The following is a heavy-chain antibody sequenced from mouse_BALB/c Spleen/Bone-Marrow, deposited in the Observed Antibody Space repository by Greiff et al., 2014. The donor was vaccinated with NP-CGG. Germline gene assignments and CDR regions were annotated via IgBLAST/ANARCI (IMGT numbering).Heavy chain of an antibody. J-gene: IGHJ2*01. D-gene: IGHD4-1*01. CDR1: GFTFSSFG. CDR3: TRGGNWDDFDY. Sequence: EVQGVESGGGLVQPGGSRKLSCAASGFTFSSFGMHWVRQAPEKGLEWVAYISSGSSTIFYADTVKGRFTVSRDNPKNTLFLQMTSLRSEDTAVYYCTRGGNWDDFDYWGQGTTLTVSS. CDR2: ISSGSSTI. V-gene: IGHV5-17*02.